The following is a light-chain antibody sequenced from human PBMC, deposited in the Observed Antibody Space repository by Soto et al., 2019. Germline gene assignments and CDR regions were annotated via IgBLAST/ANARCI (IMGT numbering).Light chain of an antibody. CDR1: SSAVGGYNY. V-gene: IGLV2-14*01. CDR3: SSYTSSSTVV. Sequence: QSALTQPASVSGSPGQSITISCTGTSSAVGGYNYVSWYQQHPGKAPKLMIYEVSNRPSGVSNRFSGSKSGNTASLTISGLQAEDEADYYCSSYTSSSTVVFGGGTKHTVL. J-gene: IGLJ2*01. CDR2: EVS.